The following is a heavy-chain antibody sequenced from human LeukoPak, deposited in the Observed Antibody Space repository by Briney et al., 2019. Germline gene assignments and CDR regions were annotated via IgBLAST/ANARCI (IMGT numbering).Heavy chain of an antibody. J-gene: IGHJ4*02. CDR1: GFTFSRYS. CDR3: ARDFPTDYYDSSAHFDY. Sequence: GGSLRLSCAASGFTFSRYSMNWVRQAPGKGLEWVSSISSSSSYIYYADSVKGRFTISRDNAKNSLYLQMNSLRAEATAVYYCARDFPTDYYDSSAHFDYWGQGTLVTVSS. V-gene: IGHV3-21*01. CDR2: ISSSSSYI. D-gene: IGHD3-22*01.